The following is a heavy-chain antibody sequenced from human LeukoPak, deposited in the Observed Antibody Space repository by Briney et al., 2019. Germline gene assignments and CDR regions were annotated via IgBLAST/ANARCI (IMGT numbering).Heavy chain of an antibody. V-gene: IGHV4-59*01. J-gene: IGHJ3*02. Sequence: SETLSLTCTVSGGSISSYYWSLIRQPPGKGLEWIGYIHYSGSTNYNPSLKSRVTISVDTSKNQFSLKLSSVTAADTAVYYCARDGRRYSSGRGFDIWGQGTMVTVSS. CDR1: GGSISSYY. CDR3: ARDGRRYSSGRGFDI. D-gene: IGHD6-19*01. CDR2: IHYSGST.